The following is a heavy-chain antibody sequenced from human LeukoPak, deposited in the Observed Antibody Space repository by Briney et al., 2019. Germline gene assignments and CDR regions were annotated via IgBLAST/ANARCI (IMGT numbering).Heavy chain of an antibody. CDR3: AGYGSGSYYNLFDAFDI. J-gene: IGHJ3*02. D-gene: IGHD3-10*01. CDR2: ISSSRSPI. Sequence: GGSLRLSCAASGVTFSSYSMNWVRQAPGKGLEWVAYISSSRSPIYYADSLKGRFTISRDNAKNSLFLQIDSLRAEDTAVYYCAGYGSGSYYNLFDAFDIWGQGTMVTVSS. V-gene: IGHV3-48*01. CDR1: GVTFSSYS.